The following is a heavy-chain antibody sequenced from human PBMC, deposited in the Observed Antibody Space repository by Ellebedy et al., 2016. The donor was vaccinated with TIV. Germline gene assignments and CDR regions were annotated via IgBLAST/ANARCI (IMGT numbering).Heavy chain of an antibody. CDR3: ARGSGFEIDY. CDR1: GGTFSSYA. J-gene: IGHJ4*02. D-gene: IGHD6-19*01. CDR2: INAGNGNT. Sequence: ASVKVSXXASGGTFSSYAMHWVRQAPGQRLEWMGWINAGNGNTKYSQKFQGRVTITRDTSASTAYMELSSLRSEDTAVYYCARGSGFEIDYWGQGTLVTVSS. V-gene: IGHV1-3*01.